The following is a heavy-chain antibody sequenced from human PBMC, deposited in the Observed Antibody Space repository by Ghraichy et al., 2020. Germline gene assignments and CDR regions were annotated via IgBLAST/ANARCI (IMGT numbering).Heavy chain of an antibody. V-gene: IGHV1-46*01. CDR2: INPSGGST. D-gene: IGHD2-21*02. J-gene: IGHJ3*02. CDR1: GYTFTSYY. Sequence: ASVKVSCKASGYTFTSYYMHWARQAPGQGLEWMGIINPSGGSTSYAQKFQGRVTMTRDTSTGTVYMELSSLRSEDTAVYYCASLQAYCGGDCFTHAFDIWGQGTMVTVSS. CDR3: ASLQAYCGGDCFTHAFDI.